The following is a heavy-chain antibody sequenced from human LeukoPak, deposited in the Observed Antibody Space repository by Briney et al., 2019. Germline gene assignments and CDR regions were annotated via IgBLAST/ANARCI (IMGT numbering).Heavy chain of an antibody. CDR2: IWRSGST. CDR3: ARDGRYFDWLYIFDY. Sequence: SETLSLTCTVSGGSVSSSTWSWIRQPPGKRLEWIGYIWRSGSTNYNPSLKSRVTISSDTSNSQISLELRSVTVADTAVYYCARDGRYFDWLYIFDYWGQGTLVTVSS. V-gene: IGHV4-59*02. CDR1: GGSVSSST. D-gene: IGHD3-9*01. J-gene: IGHJ4*02.